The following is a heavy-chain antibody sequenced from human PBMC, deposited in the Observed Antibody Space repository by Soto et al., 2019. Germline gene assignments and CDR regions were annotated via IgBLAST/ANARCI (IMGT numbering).Heavy chain of an antibody. CDR2: IYHSGST. CDR1: GGSISSSNW. CDR3: ARLRWGSGSYVYYGMDV. Sequence: QVQLQESGPGLVKPSGTLSLTCAVSGGSISSSNWWSWVRQPPGKGLEWIGEIYHSGSTNYNPSLKRRVTISVDKSKNQFSLKLRSVTAAPTAVYYCARLRWGSGSYVYYGMDVWGQGTPVTVSS. V-gene: IGHV4-4*02. D-gene: IGHD3-10*01. J-gene: IGHJ6*02.